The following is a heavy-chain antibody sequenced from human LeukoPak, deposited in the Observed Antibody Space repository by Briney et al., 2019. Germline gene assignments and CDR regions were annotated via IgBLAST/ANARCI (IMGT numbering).Heavy chain of an antibody. J-gene: IGHJ4*02. Sequence: GGSLRLSCAASGFTFSSYAMHWVRQAPGKGLEWVAGISYDGSNKYYADSVKGRFTISRDNSKNTLYLQMNSLRAEDTAVYYCARHRSSYCSSTSCYEFPDYWGPGTLVTVSS. CDR3: ARHRSSYCSSTSCYEFPDY. CDR1: GFTFSSYA. D-gene: IGHD2-2*01. CDR2: ISYDGSNK. V-gene: IGHV3-30*04.